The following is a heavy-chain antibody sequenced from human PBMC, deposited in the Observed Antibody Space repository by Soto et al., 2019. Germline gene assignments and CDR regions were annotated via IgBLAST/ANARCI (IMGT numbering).Heavy chain of an antibody. CDR1: GFTFSSYS. Sequence: GGSLRLSCAVSGFTFSSYSMNWVRQAPGKGLEWVSSITSRSDYMYYADSVKGRFTISRDNAKNSVFLQMISLRAEDTAVYYCARPYCDATSCYTDWFDPWGQGTLVTVSS. CDR3: ARPYCDATSCYTDWFDP. D-gene: IGHD2-2*02. J-gene: IGHJ5*02. CDR2: ITSRSDYM. V-gene: IGHV3-21*04.